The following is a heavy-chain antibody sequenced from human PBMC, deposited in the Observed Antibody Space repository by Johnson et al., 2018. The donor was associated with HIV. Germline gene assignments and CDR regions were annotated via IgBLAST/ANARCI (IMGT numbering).Heavy chain of an antibody. J-gene: IGHJ3*02. V-gene: IGHV3-11*04. Sequence: QVQLVESGGGVVQPGRSLRLSCAASGFTFSDYYMSWIRQAPGQGLEWVSYISSSGSTIYYADSVKGRFTISRDNAKNSLYLQMNSLRAEDTAVYYCARAAYSGSHHDAFDIWGQGTMVTVSS. D-gene: IGHD1-26*01. CDR1: GFTFSDYY. CDR2: ISSSGSTI. CDR3: ARAAYSGSHHDAFDI.